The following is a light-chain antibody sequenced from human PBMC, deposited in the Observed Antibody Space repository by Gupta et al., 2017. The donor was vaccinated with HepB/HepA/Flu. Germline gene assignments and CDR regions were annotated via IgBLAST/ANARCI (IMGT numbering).Light chain of an antibody. Sequence: EIVMTQSLATRSVSPRERATFSCRASQSVSSNFAWYQQKPGQAPRLLIYGASTRATGIPARFSGSGSATEFTLTISSLQSEDFAVYCCQHSRTFGQGTKVEIK. J-gene: IGKJ1*01. V-gene: IGKV3-15*01. CDR2: GAS. CDR1: QSVSSN. CDR3: QHSRT.